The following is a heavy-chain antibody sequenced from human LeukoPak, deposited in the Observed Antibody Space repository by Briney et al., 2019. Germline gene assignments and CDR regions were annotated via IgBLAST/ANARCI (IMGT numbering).Heavy chain of an antibody. D-gene: IGHD3-10*01. V-gene: IGHV4-39*07. CDR1: GGSISSSSYY. J-gene: IGHJ4*02. CDR3: ARESDGSGGLRTFDY. Sequence: SETLSLTCTVSGGSISSSSYYWGWIRQPPGKGLEWIGSIYYSGSTYYNPSLKSRVTISVDTSKNQFSLKLSSVTAADTAVYYCARESDGSGGLRTFDYWGQGTLVTVSS. CDR2: IYYSGST.